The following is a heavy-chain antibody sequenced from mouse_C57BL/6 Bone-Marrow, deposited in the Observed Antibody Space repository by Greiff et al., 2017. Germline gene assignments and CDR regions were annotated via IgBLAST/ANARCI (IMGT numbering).Heavy chain of an antibody. D-gene: IGHD1-1*01. Sequence: QVQLQQPGAELVRPAPSVKLSCKASGYTFTSSWMHWVKQRPGQGLEWIGVLDPSDSYTNYHHKFKGKATLTVATTSSTAYMQLSSLTSGGSAVYYCEREYYSGSRYVVDWGKGNTLTVFS. CDR2: LDPSDSYT. CDR1: GYTFTSSW. V-gene: IGHV1-59*01. CDR3: EREYYSGSRYVVD. J-gene: IGHJ2*01.